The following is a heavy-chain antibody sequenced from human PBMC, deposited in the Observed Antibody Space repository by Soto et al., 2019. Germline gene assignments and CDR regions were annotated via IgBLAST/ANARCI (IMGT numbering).Heavy chain of an antibody. CDR1: GGSINSYY. V-gene: IGHV4-59*08. Sequence: SETLSLTCTVSGGSINSYYWSWIRQPPGKGLEWIGYISSSGSTNYNPSLKGRVTISVDTSKNHFSLNLTSVTAADTAMYFCARRHLSHYSFDYWGQGTLVTVSP. CDR2: ISSSGST. D-gene: IGHD6-19*01. CDR3: ARRHLSHYSFDY. J-gene: IGHJ4*02.